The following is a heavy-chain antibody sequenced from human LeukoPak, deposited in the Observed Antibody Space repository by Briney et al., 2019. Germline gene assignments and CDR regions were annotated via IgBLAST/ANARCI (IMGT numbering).Heavy chain of an antibody. CDR3: ARMGWGNTK. CDR1: RGYIRHIDYY. V-gene: IGHV4-39*07. Sequence: PSETLSLTCSVSRGYIRHIDYYWGWIRQPPGKGLEWIGNVYKSGTTYYNPSLKSRVTISVDTSKNQFSLKLSSVTAADTAVYYCARMGWGNTKWGQGTLVTVSS. CDR2: VYKSGTT. D-gene: IGHD3-16*01. J-gene: IGHJ4*02.